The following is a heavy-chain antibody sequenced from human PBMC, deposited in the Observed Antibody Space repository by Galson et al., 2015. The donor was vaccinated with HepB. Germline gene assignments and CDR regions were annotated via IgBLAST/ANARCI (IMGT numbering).Heavy chain of an antibody. CDR3: VLIAALGPY. D-gene: IGHD6-13*01. CDR1: GFTFSSYA. V-gene: IGHV3-30-3*01. CDR2: ISYDGSNK. Sequence: SLRLSCAASGFTFSSYAMHWVRQAPGKGLEWVAVISYDGSNKYYADSVKGRFTISRDNSKNTLYLQMNSLRAEDTAVYYCVLIAALGPYWGQGTLVTVSS. J-gene: IGHJ4*02.